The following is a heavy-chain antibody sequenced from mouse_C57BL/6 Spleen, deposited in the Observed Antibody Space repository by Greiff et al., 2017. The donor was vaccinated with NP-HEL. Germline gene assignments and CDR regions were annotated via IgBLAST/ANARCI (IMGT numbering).Heavy chain of an antibody. Sequence: QVQLQQPGAELVKPGASVKLSCKASGYTFTSYWMQWVKQRPGQGLEWIGEIDPSDSYTNYNQKFKGKATLTVDKSSSTAYMQLSSLTSEDSAVYYCARSGVLRLRDWYFDVWGTGTTVTVSS. J-gene: IGHJ1*03. D-gene: IGHD2-4*01. CDR1: GYTFTSYW. V-gene: IGHV1-50*01. CDR2: IDPSDSYT. CDR3: ARSGVLRLRDWYFDV.